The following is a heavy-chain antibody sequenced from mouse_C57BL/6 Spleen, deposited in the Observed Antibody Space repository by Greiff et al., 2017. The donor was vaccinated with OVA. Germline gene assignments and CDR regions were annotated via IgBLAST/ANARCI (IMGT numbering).Heavy chain of an antibody. J-gene: IGHJ3*01. Sequence: VQLKQPGTELVKPGASVKLSCKASGYTFTSYWMHWVKQRPRQGLEWIGNINPSNGGTNYNEKFKSKATLTVDKSSSTAYMQLSSLTSEDSAVYYCAREGAYYDYDGFAYWGQGTLVTVSA. CDR1: GYTFTSYW. CDR2: INPSNGGT. D-gene: IGHD2-4*01. CDR3: AREGAYYDYDGFAY. V-gene: IGHV1-53*01.